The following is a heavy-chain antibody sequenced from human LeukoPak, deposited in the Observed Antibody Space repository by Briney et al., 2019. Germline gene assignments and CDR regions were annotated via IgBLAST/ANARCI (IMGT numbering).Heavy chain of an antibody. CDR1: GGPISGSDW. CDR3: ARNGGNSDFDY. D-gene: IGHD4-23*01. Sequence: SETLSLTCAVSGGPISGSDWWSWVRQPPGKGLEWIGEIYHSGSTNYNPSLKSRVTISVDKSKNQFSLKLSSVTAADTAVYYCARNGGNSDFDYWGQGTLVTVSP. CDR2: IYHSGST. V-gene: IGHV4-4*02. J-gene: IGHJ4*02.